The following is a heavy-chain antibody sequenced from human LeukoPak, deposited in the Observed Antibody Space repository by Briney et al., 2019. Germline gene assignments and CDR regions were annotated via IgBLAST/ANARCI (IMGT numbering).Heavy chain of an antibody. CDR1: GFTFSSYG. V-gene: IGHV3-33*01. Sequence: GGSLRLSCAASGFTFSSYGMHWVRQVPGKGLEWVALIWYDGNNKYYADSVKGRFTISRDNSKNTLYLQLNSLRAEDTAVYYCARQHCSGGDCYFFDWGQGTLVTVSS. D-gene: IGHD2-15*01. CDR3: ARQHCSGGDCYFFD. J-gene: IGHJ4*02. CDR2: IWYDGNNK.